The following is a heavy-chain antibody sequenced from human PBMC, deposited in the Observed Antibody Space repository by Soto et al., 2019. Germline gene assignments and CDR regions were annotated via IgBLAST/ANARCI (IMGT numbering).Heavy chain of an antibody. CDR3: AKSEAYDSSGYLIYYYYSGMDV. CDR1: GVCINSVCYY. V-gene: IGHV4-31*03. CDR2: IYYSGST. D-gene: IGHD3-22*01. J-gene: IGHJ6*02. Sequence: SLSLTCIVCGVCINSVCYYWTWIREHAGEGLEWSGYIYYSGSTHYNPSLKSRLTISVDTSKNQFSLRLSYVTAADTAVYYCAKSEAYDSSGYLIYYYYSGMDVWGQGTTVTVSS.